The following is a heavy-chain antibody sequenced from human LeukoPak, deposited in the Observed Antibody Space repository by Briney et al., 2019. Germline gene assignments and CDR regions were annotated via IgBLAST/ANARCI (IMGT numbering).Heavy chain of an antibody. CDR1: GYSLTGFD. D-gene: IGHD6-13*01. Sequence: ASVKVSFKASGYSLTGFDINWVRQGSGQGLEWMGRMNPKRGNTGYAPRFQGRVTITRDTSINTAFMELSSLRPDDTAIYYCARGGSSSSYYNNYGMDVWGQGTTITVSS. CDR2: MNPKRGNT. V-gene: IGHV1-8*01. CDR3: ARGGSSSSYYNNYGMDV. J-gene: IGHJ6*02.